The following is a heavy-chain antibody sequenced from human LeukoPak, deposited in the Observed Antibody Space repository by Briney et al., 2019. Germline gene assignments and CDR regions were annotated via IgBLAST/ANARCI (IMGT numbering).Heavy chain of an antibody. CDR2: ISSSSSYI. CDR3: ARDALAAGYRLEWYYFDY. CDR1: GFTFSTYT. D-gene: IGHD2-2*01. V-gene: IGHV3-21*01. Sequence: PGGSLRLSCAASGFTFSTYTMNWVRQAPGKGLEGVSSISSSSSYIYYADSVKGRFTISRDNAKNSLYLQMNSLRAEDTAVYYCARDALAAGYRLEWYYFDYWGQGTLVTVSP. J-gene: IGHJ4*02.